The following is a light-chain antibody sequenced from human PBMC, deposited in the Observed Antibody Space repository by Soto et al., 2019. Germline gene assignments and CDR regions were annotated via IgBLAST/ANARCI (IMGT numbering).Light chain of an antibody. Sequence: SYELTQPPSVSVSPGQTARITCSGDKLGEKFACWYQQKPGQSPVVVIYEDKKRPSAIPERFSGSNSRNTATLTISGTEAMYEADYYCQTWDNSTVVFGRGTKLTV. J-gene: IGLJ2*01. CDR1: KLGEKF. V-gene: IGLV3-1*01. CDR3: QTWDNSTVV. CDR2: EDK.